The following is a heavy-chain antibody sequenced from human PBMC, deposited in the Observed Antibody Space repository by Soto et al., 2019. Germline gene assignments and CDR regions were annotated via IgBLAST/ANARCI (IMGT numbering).Heavy chain of an antibody. CDR3: ARYPADYGDEYFQH. D-gene: IGHD4-17*01. J-gene: IGHJ1*01. CDR1: GGSVSSGSYY. V-gene: IGHV4-61*01. CDR2: IYYSGST. Sequence: SETLSLTCTVSGGSVSSGSYYWSWIQQPPGKGLEWIGYIYYSGSTNYNPSLKSRVTISVDTSKNQFSLKLSSVTAADTAVYYCARYPADYGDEYFQHWGQGTLVTVSS.